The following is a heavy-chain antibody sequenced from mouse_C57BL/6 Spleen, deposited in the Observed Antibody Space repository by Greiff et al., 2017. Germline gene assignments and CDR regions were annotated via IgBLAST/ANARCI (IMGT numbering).Heavy chain of an antibody. Sequence: QVQLQQPGAELVRPGSSVKLSCKASGYTFTSYWMHLVKQRPIQGLEWIGNIDPSDSETNYNQKFKDKATLTVDKSSSTADMQLSSLTSADSAVYYCARPGGSSYGYFDVWGTGTTVTVSS. V-gene: IGHV1-52*01. CDR2: IDPSDSET. CDR1: GYTFTSYW. D-gene: IGHD1-1*01. J-gene: IGHJ1*03. CDR3: ARPGGSSYGYFDV.